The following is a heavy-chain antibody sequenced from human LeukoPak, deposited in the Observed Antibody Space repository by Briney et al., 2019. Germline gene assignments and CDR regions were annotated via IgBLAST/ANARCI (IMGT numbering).Heavy chain of an antibody. CDR3: ARELDYGDYAYAFDI. CDR1: GFTFSSYA. D-gene: IGHD4-17*01. V-gene: IGHV3-30-3*01. CDR2: ISYDGSNK. Sequence: GGSLRLSCAASGFTFSSYAMHWVRQAPGKGLEWVAVISYDGSNKYYADSVKGRFTISGDNSKNTLYLQMNSLRAEDTAVYYCARELDYGDYAYAFDIWGQGTMVTVSS. J-gene: IGHJ3*02.